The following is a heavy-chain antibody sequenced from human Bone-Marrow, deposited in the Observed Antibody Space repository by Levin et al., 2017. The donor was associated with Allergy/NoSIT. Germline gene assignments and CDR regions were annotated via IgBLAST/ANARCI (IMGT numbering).Heavy chain of an antibody. J-gene: IGHJ4*02. D-gene: IGHD3-9*01. Sequence: GGSLRLSCAASGFTFSSYSMNWVRQAPGKGLEWVSSISSSSSYIYYADSVKGRFTISRDNAKNSLYLQMNSLRAEDTAVYYCARMDILTGYQSDYWGQGTLVTVSS. CDR1: GFTFSSYS. V-gene: IGHV3-21*01. CDR2: ISSSSSYI. CDR3: ARMDILTGYQSDY.